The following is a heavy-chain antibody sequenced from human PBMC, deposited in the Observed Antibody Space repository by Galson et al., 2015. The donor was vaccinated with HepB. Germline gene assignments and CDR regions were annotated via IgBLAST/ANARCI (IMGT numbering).Heavy chain of an antibody. D-gene: IGHD2-2*01. CDR1: GYSFISYW. Sequence: QSGAEVKRPGESLKISCKGSGYSFISYWIGWVRQMPGKGLEWMGIIYPGDSDTRYSPSFQGQVTISADKSISTAYLQWSSLKASDTAMYYCARVVVPAARNYWYFDLWGRGTLVTVSS. J-gene: IGHJ2*01. CDR3: ARVVVPAARNYWYFDL. V-gene: IGHV5-51*03. CDR2: IYPGDSDT.